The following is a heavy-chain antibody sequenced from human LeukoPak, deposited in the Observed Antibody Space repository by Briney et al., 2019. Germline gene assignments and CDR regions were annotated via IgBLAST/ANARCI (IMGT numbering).Heavy chain of an antibody. V-gene: IGHV1-2*02. CDR3: ARAGYCSSTSCYTGNYYYYMDV. D-gene: IGHD2-2*02. J-gene: IGHJ6*03. CDR2: INPNSGGT. Sequence: ASVKVSCKASGYTFTGYYMHWVRQAPGQGLEWMGWINPNSGGTNYAQKFQGRVTMTRDTSISTAYMELSRLRSDDTAVYYCARAGYCSSTSCYTGNYYYYMDVWGKGTTVTVSS. CDR1: GYTFTGYY.